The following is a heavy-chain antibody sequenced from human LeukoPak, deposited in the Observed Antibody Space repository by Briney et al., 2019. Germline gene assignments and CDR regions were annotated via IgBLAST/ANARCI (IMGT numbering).Heavy chain of an antibody. J-gene: IGHJ5*01. CDR3: ARGGEGPYGNYAPDS. V-gene: IGHV1-18*01. D-gene: IGHD3-10*01. Sequence: ASVKVSCKSSGYTYTTYGITWVRQAPGQGLEWMGWISVYNGKTKYAQKLQGRVIMTADTSTTTAYMELWSLRGDDTAIYYCARGGEGPYGNYAPDSWGQGTLATVSS. CDR1: GYTYTTYG. CDR2: ISVYNGKT.